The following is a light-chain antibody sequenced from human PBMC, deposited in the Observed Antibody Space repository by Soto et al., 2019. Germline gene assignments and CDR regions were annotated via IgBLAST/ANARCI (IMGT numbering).Light chain of an antibody. CDR3: MQALQTPLIT. V-gene: IGKV2-28*01. CDR2: LGS. CDR1: QSLLHSNGYNY. Sequence: DIVMTQSPLSLPVTPREPASISCRSSQSLLHSNGYNYLDWYLQKPGQSPQLLIYLGSNRASGVPDRFSGSGSGTDFTLKISRVEAEDVGVYYCMQALQTPLITFGQGTRLEIK. J-gene: IGKJ5*01.